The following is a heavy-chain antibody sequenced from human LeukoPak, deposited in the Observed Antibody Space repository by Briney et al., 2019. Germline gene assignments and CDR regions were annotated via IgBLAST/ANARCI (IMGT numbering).Heavy chain of an antibody. CDR3: AKDGVRRIAAAGTYFDY. CDR1: GFTFSSYG. Sequence: PGRSLRLSCAASGFTFSSYGMHWVRQAPGKGLEWVAVISYDGSNKYYADSVKGRFTISRDNSKNTLYLQMNSLRAEDTAVYYCAKDGVRRIAAAGTYFDYWGQGTLVTVSS. J-gene: IGHJ4*02. V-gene: IGHV3-30*18. CDR2: ISYDGSNK. D-gene: IGHD6-13*01.